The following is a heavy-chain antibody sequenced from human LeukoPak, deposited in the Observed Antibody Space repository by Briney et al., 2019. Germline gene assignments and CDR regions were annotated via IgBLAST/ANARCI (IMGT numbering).Heavy chain of an antibody. V-gene: IGHV3-23*01. Sequence: GGSLRLSCAASGFTFSGYAMSWVRQAPGRGLEWVSTISGSGGSTYYADSVKGRFTISRDNSKNTLYLQMNSLRAEDTAVYYCAKDRHSGGSCSDYWGQGTLVTVSS. CDR3: AKDRHSGGSCSDY. J-gene: IGHJ4*02. CDR2: ISGSGGST. CDR1: GFTFSGYA. D-gene: IGHD2-15*01.